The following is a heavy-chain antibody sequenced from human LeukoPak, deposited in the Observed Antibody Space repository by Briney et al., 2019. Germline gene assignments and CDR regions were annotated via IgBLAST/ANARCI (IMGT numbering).Heavy chain of an antibody. V-gene: IGHV3-23*01. CDR3: AKDQVVTTHLFDY. CDR2: ISDTGGIT. J-gene: IGHJ4*02. D-gene: IGHD4-11*01. Sequence: GGSLRLSCAASGFTVSSYGMHWVRQAPGKGLEWVSSISDTGGITYYTDSVKGRFTTSRDNSKNTLYLQMNSLRAEDTAVYYCAKDQVVTTHLFDYWGQGTLVTVSS. CDR1: GFTVSSYG.